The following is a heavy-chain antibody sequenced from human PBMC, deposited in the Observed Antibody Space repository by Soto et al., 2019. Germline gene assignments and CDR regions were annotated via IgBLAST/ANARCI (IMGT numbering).Heavy chain of an antibody. Sequence: SETLSLTCSVSGGSINSDDSFWGWVRQSPGKGLEWIGSLYYGGSTFYNPSLKSRVTISLDTSKNQFSLRLTSVTAADTAIYYCARQLPVGAASWFDPWGQGTLVTVSS. D-gene: IGHD2-15*01. CDR1: GGSINSDDSF. J-gene: IGHJ5*02. CDR3: ARQLPVGAASWFDP. V-gene: IGHV4-39*01. CDR2: LYYGGST.